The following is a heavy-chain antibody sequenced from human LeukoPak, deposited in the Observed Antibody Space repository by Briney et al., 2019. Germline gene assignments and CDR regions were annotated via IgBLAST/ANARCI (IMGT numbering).Heavy chain of an antibody. V-gene: IGHV5-51*01. Sequence: GESLKISCKGSGYSFTSYWIGWVRHMPGKGLEWMGIIYPGDSDTRYSPSFQGQVTISADKSISTAYLQWSSLKASDTAMYYCARQAWSSVTTVDYWGQGSLVTVSS. CDR1: GYSFTSYW. CDR2: IYPGDSDT. D-gene: IGHD3-22*01. CDR3: ARQAWSSVTTVDY. J-gene: IGHJ4*02.